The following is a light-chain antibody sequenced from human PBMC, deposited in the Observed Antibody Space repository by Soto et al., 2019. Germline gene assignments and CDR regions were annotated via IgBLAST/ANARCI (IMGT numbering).Light chain of an antibody. CDR1: QPIGTS. Sequence: DIQMTQSPSSLSAIVGDSVTVTCRASQPIGTSLHWYQQKAGKAPKVLISAATKLQSGVPSRFTGGGSGTDFTLTISNLQPEDSATYYCQQGYNTFWTFGRGTKVDNK. CDR2: AAT. J-gene: IGKJ1*01. CDR3: QQGYNTFWT. V-gene: IGKV1-39*01.